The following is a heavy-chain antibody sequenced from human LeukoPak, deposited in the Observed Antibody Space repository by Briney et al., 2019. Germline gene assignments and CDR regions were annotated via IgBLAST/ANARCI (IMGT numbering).Heavy chain of an antibody. CDR1: GFTFDDYA. D-gene: IGHD3-10*01. J-gene: IGHJ4*02. CDR3: ARVGYGSGSNFTFDS. Sequence: GGSLRLSCAASGFTFDDYAMHWVRQAPGKGLEWVSGISWNSGSIGYADSVKGRFTISRDNAKNSLYLQMNSLRAEDTALYYCARVGYGSGSNFTFDSWAREPWSPSPQ. V-gene: IGHV3-9*01. CDR2: ISWNSGSI.